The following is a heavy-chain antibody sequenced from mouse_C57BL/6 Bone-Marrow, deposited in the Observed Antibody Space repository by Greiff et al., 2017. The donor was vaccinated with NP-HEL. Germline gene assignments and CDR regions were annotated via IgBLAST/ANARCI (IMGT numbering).Heavy chain of an antibody. D-gene: IGHD3-2*02. CDR2: ISYDGSN. J-gene: IGHJ2*01. CDR1: GYSITSGYY. Sequence: ESGPGLVKPSQSLSLTCSVTGYSITSGYYWNWIRQFPGNKLEWMGYISYDGSNNYNPSLKNRISITRDTSKNQFFLKLNSVTTEDTATYYCARVGGSSSGPFDYWGQGTTLTVSS. CDR3: ARVGGSSSGPFDY. V-gene: IGHV3-6*01.